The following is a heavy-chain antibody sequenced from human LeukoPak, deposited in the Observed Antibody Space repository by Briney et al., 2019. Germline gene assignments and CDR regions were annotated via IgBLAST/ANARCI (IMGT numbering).Heavy chain of an antibody. J-gene: IGHJ6*02. D-gene: IGHD6-25*01. CDR2: IYSGGRT. CDR1: GFTLSSNY. V-gene: IGHV3-66*02. Sequence: GGSLRLSCAASGFTLSSNYMSWVRQAPGKGLEGVSVIYSGGRTYYTDSVRGRCTISRDNSKNTPYLQMNSPSAEDTAVYYCARGDSSGWKNYYYSYGMDVWGQGTTVTVSS. CDR3: ARGDSSGWKNYYYSYGMDV.